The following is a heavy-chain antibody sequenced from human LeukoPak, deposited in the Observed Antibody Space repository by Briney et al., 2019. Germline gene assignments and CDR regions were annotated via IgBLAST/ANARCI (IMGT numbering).Heavy chain of an antibody. CDR3: ARVSPIFSVAVSDAFDL. CDR1: GGSISSGSYY. Sequence: EPSETLSLTCTVSGGSISSGSYYWSWIRQPAGKGLEWIGRIYTSGSINYNPSLKSRVTISVDTSKNQFSLRLSSVTAADSAVYYCARVSPIFSVAVSDAFDLWGQGTMVTVSS. J-gene: IGHJ3*01. D-gene: IGHD3-3*01. V-gene: IGHV4-61*02. CDR2: IYTSGSI.